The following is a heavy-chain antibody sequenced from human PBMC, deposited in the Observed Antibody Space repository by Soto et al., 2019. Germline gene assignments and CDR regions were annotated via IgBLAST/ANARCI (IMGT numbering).Heavy chain of an antibody. V-gene: IGHV4-34*01. Sequence: SETLSLTCAVYGGSYSGYYWSWIRQPPGKGLEWIGEINHSGSTNYNPSLKSRVTISVDTSKNQFSLKLSSVTAADTAVYYCARAERGTMVRGVSHRRYYYYYMDVWGKGTTVTVSS. CDR1: GGSYSGYY. D-gene: IGHD3-10*01. CDR2: INHSGST. J-gene: IGHJ6*03. CDR3: ARAERGTMVRGVSHRRYYYYYMDV.